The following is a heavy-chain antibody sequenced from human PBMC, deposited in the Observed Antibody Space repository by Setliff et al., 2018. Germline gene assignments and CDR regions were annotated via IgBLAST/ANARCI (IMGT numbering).Heavy chain of an antibody. CDR3: ARDPSVDIVVVPAAAFDY. CDR1: GYTFTSHI. Sequence: ASVKVSCKASGYTFTSHIMHWVRQAPGQRLEWMGWINAGNGNTKYSQKFQGRVTITRDTSASTAHMELSSLRSEDTAVYYCARDPSVDIVVVPAAAFDYWGQGTLVTVSS. D-gene: IGHD2-2*01. J-gene: IGHJ4*02. V-gene: IGHV1-3*01. CDR2: INAGNGNT.